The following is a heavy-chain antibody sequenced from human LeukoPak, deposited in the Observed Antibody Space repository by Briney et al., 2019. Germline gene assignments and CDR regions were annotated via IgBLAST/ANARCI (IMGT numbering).Heavy chain of an antibody. J-gene: IGHJ4*02. V-gene: IGHV4-39*02. CDR2: IYYSGST. D-gene: IGHD5-18*01. CDR3: ARDLSRIHLWSNPYFDY. Sequence: PSETLSLTCTVSGGSTSSNSYYWGWIRQPPGKGLQWIGSIYYSGSTYYNPSLKSRVTISVDTSKNQFSLKLSSVAAADTAVYYCARDLSRIHLWSNPYFDYWGQGTLVTVSS. CDR1: GGSTSSNSYY.